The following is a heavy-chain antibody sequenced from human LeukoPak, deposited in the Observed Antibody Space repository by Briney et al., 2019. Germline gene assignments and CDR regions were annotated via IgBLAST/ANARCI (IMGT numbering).Heavy chain of an antibody. D-gene: IGHD6-25*01. CDR2: IKQDGSEK. Sequence: GGSLRLSCAASGFTFSSYWMSWVRQAPGKGLEWVANIKQDGSEKYYVDSVKGRFTISRDNAKNSLYLQMNSLRAEDTAVYYCARDRLCIAAAGYEMNFDYWGQGTLVTVSS. J-gene: IGHJ4*02. CDR1: GFTFSSYW. CDR3: ARDRLCIAAAGYEMNFDY. V-gene: IGHV3-7*05.